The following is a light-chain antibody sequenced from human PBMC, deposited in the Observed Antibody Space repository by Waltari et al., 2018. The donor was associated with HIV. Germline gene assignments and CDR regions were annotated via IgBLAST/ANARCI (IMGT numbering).Light chain of an antibody. CDR3: QQYIDYWT. J-gene: IGKJ1*01. Sequence: DIRMTQSPSALSAFVGDRVTITCRASQSISSRLAWYQQKPGKAPKLLISQASSLESGVPSRFSGSGSGTQFTLTISSLQPDDFATYYCQQYIDYWTFGQGTKVEIK. CDR1: QSISSR. CDR2: QAS. V-gene: IGKV1-5*03.